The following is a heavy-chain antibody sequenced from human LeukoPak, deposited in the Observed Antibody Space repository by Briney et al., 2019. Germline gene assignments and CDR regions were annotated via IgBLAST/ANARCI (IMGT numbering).Heavy chain of an antibody. CDR1: GFTFSSYG. CDR3: AKDLMVRGVISFDY. Sequence: PGGSLRLSCAASGFTFSSYGMHWARQAPGKGLEWVAVISYDGSIKYYADSVKGRFTISRDNSKNTLYLQMNSLKAEDTAVYYCAKDLMVRGVISFDYWGQGTLVTVSS. J-gene: IGHJ4*02. V-gene: IGHV3-30*18. CDR2: ISYDGSIK. D-gene: IGHD3-10*01.